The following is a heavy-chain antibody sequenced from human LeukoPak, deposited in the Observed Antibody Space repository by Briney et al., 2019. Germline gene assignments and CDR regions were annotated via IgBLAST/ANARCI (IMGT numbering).Heavy chain of an antibody. Sequence: GGSLKPSCAASGFTFSSYAMSWVRQAPGKGLEWVSAISGSGGSTYYADSVKGRFTISRDNSKNTLYLQMNSLRAEDTAVYYCAKRQGNYGASGSVDYWGQGTLVTVSS. J-gene: IGHJ4*02. CDR2: ISGSGGST. D-gene: IGHD4/OR15-4a*01. CDR3: AKRQGNYGASGSVDY. V-gene: IGHV3-23*01. CDR1: GFTFSSYA.